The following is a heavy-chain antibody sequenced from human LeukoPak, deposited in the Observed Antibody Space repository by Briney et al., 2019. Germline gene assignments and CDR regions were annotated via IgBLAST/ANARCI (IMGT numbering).Heavy chain of an antibody. Sequence: SETLSLTCAVSGGSIKSNNWWSWVRQPPGKGLEWIGEIYHSGSTNYNPSLESRVTVSVDTSKNQFSLKLSSVTAADTAVYYCARAIPAAYYFDYWGQGTLVTVSS. CDR2: IYHSGST. V-gene: IGHV4-4*02. J-gene: IGHJ4*02. CDR3: ARAIPAAYYFDY. CDR1: GGSIKSNNW. D-gene: IGHD2-2*01.